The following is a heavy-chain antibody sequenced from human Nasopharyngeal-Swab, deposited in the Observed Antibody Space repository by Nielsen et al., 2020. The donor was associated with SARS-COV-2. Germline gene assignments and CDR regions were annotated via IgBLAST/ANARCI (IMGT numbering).Heavy chain of an antibody. D-gene: IGHD3-10*01. CDR3: ARGLWFGELLFVYYYGMDV. V-gene: IGHV4-34*01. Sequence: SETLSLTCAVYGGSFSGYYWSWIRQPPGKGLEWIGEINHSGSTSYNPSLKSRVTISVETSKNQFSLKLSSVTAADTAVYYCARGLWFGELLFVYYYGMDVWGQGTTVTVSS. CDR2: INHSGST. J-gene: IGHJ6*02. CDR1: GGSFSGYY.